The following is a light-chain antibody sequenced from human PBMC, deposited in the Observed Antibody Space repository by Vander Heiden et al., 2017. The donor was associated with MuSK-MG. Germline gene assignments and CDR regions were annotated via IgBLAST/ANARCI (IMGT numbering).Light chain of an antibody. Sequence: SSELSQPPSVSVSPGQTAIITCSGDKMEEKFASWYQQKAGQSPVLVIHEDTKRPSGIPERFSGSTSGSTATLTISGTQSIDEADYYCQAWDISTGVVFGGGTKLTVL. CDR1: KMEEKF. CDR3: QAWDISTGVV. CDR2: EDT. J-gene: IGLJ2*01. V-gene: IGLV3-1*01.